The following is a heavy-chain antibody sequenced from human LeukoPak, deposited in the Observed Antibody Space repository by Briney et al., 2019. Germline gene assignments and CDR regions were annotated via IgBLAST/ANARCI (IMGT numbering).Heavy chain of an antibody. Sequence: ASVKVSCKASGGTFSSYGISWVRQAPGQGLEWMGVINPSGTSTDYAQKFQGRVTMTRDTSTNTVYMELSSLRSEDTAVYYCASPHGASYYYFDYWGQGTLVTVSS. J-gene: IGHJ4*02. CDR1: GGTFSSYG. CDR3: ASPHGASYYYFDY. CDR2: INPSGTST. V-gene: IGHV1-46*01. D-gene: IGHD4/OR15-4a*01.